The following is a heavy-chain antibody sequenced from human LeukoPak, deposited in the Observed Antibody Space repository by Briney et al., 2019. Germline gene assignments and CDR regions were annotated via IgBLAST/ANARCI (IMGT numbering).Heavy chain of an antibody. CDR3: ARYSGSFPGWLDP. CDR2: INPAGSQK. D-gene: IGHD1-26*01. Sequence: GGSLRLSCAASGFIFSSYEMSWVRQAPGKGPEWLASINPAGSQKDYVDSVKGRFTISRDNAKDSVFLQMNNLRAEDTAVYYCARYSGSFPGWLDPWGPGTLVTVSS. V-gene: IGHV3-7*01. J-gene: IGHJ5*02. CDR1: GFIFSSYE.